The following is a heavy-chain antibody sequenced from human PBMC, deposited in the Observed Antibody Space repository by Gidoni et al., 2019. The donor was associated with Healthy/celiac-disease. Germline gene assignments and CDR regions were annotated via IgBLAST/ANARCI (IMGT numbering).Heavy chain of an antibody. CDR3: ARTVLRFLEWLPLGYYYGMDV. Sequence: QVQLKQWGAGLLKPSETLALTCAVYGGSFRGYYWSWIRQPPGKGLGWIGEINQSGSPNSNPSLKSRVTISVDTSKNQFSLKLSSVTAADTAVYYCARTVLRFLEWLPLGYYYGMDVWGQGTTVTVSS. D-gene: IGHD3-3*01. CDR2: INQSGSP. J-gene: IGHJ6*02. V-gene: IGHV4-34*01. CDR1: GGSFRGYY.